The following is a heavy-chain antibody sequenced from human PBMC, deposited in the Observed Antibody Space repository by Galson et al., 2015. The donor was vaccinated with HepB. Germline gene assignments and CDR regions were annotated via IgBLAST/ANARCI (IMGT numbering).Heavy chain of an antibody. CDR1: GDSVSSNSAT. CDR2: TYYRSKWYN. D-gene: IGHD2-2*01. J-gene: IGHJ4*02. V-gene: IGHV6-1*01. CDR3: ARGGFLGYCSSTSCFYYFDY. Sequence: CAISGDSVSSNSATWNWIRQSPSRGLEWLGRTYYRSKWYNDYAVSVKSRITINPDTSKNQFSLQLNSVTPEDTAVYYCARGGFLGYCSSTSCFYYFDYWGQGTLVTVSS.